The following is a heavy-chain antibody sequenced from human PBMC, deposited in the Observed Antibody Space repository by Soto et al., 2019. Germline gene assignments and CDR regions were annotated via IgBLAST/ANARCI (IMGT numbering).Heavy chain of an antibody. CDR1: GFTFSSYS. V-gene: IGHV3-21*01. CDR2: ISSSSSYI. CDR3: ARSSPVGATKERVGMDV. J-gene: IGHJ6*02. D-gene: IGHD1-26*01. Sequence: PGGSLRLSCAASGFTFSSYSMNWVRQAPGKGLEWVSSISSSSSYIYYADSVKGRFTISRDNAKNSLYLQMNSLRAEDTAVYYCARSSPVGATKERVGMDVWGQGTTVTVSS.